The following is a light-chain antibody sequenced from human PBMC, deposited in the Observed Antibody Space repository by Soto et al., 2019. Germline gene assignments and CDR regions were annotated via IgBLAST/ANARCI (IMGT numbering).Light chain of an antibody. V-gene: IGLV2-8*01. CDR1: SSDVGGYNY. Sequence: QSALTQPPSASGSPGQSVTISCTGTSSDVGGYNYVSWYQQHPGKAPKLMIYEVSKRPSGVPDRFSGSKSGNTASLTVSGHQAEDEADYYCSSYAGSNNSYVFGTGTKVTVL. J-gene: IGLJ1*01. CDR2: EVS. CDR3: SSYAGSNNSYV.